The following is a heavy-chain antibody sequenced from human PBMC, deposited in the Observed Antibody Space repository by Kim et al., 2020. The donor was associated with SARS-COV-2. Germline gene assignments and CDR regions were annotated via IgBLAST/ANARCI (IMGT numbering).Heavy chain of an antibody. J-gene: IGHJ6*02. D-gene: IGHD3-10*01. CDR3: ARGYGSGSPYGMDV. V-gene: IGHV4-30-2*01. CDR2: IYYSGST. Sequence: SETLSLTCAVSGGSISSGGYSWSWIRQPPGKGLEWIGYIYYSGSTYYNPSLKSRVTISVDRSKNQFSLKLSSVPAADTAVYYCARGYGSGSPYGMDVWGQGTTVTVSS. CDR1: GGSISSGGYS.